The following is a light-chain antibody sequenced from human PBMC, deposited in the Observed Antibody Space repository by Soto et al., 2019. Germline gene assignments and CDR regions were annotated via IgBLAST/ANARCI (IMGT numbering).Light chain of an antibody. CDR2: GAS. Sequence: IQLTQSPSSLSASVGDSVTITCRASQGITSYLAWYQQKPGKAPNLLIYGASTLQSGVPSRFSGSGSGTDFTLTINSLQAEDFATYYCRQTRRCPSTFGGGAKVDIK. CDR1: QGITSY. J-gene: IGKJ4*01. V-gene: IGKV1-9*01. CDR3: RQTRRCPST.